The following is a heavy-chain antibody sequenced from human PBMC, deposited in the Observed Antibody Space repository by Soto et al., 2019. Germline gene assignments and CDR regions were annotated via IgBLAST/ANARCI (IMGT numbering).Heavy chain of an antibody. J-gene: IGHJ4*02. V-gene: IGHV1-58*02. CDR3: AADSRYCSGGNCEDY. CDR1: GFTFTSSA. Sequence: QMQLVQSGPEVKKPGTSVKVSCKASGFTFTSSAMQWVRQARGQRLEWIGWIVVGSGHTNYAQKFQERVTITRDMSTSTAYREQSSLRSEDTAVYYCAADSRYCSGGNCEDYWGQGTLVTVSS. D-gene: IGHD2-15*01. CDR2: IVVGSGHT.